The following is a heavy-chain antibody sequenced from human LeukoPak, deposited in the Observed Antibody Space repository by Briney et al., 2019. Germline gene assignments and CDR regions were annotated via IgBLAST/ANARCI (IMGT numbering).Heavy chain of an antibody. Sequence: SVKVSCKASGGTFSSYAISWVRQAPGQGLEWMGGIIPIFGTANYAQKFQGRVTITADKSTGTAYMELSSLRSEDTAVYYCARAPYGDNGYTAEVADYWGQGTLVTVSS. J-gene: IGHJ4*02. V-gene: IGHV1-69*06. CDR3: ARAPYGDNGYTAEVADY. CDR2: IIPIFGTA. CDR1: GGTFSSYA. D-gene: IGHD3-16*01.